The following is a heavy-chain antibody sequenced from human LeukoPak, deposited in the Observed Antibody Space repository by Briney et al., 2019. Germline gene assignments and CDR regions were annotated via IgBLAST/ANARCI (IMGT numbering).Heavy chain of an antibody. J-gene: IGHJ4*02. CDR1: GGSFSGYY. CDR2: INHSGST. Sequence: SETLSLTCAVYGGSFSGYYCSWIRQPPGKGLEWTGEINHSGSTNYNPSLKSRVTISVDTSKNQFSLKLSSVTAADTAVYYCARAKKWLRFPSAGDKYYFDYWGQGNLVTVSS. CDR3: ARAKKWLRFPSAGDKYYFDY. D-gene: IGHD5-12*01. V-gene: IGHV4-34*01.